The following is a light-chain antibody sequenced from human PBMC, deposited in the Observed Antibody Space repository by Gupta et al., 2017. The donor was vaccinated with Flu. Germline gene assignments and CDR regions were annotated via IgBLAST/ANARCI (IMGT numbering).Light chain of an antibody. J-gene: IGLJ2*01. CDR3: SSYTSSSSVV. V-gene: IGLV2-14*01. Sequence: QSALTQPASVSGSPGQSITISCTGTSSDVGGYNYVSWYQQHPGKAPKLMIYEVSNRPSGVSNRFSGSKTGNTASRTISGLQAEDEADYYCSSYTSSSSVVFGGWTKLTVL. CDR2: EVS. CDR1: SSDVGGYNY.